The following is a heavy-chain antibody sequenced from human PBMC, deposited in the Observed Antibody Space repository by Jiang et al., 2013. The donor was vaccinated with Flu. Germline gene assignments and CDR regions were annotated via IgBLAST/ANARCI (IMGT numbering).Heavy chain of an antibody. Sequence: YISRSSGYTNYADSVKGRFTISRDNAKNSLYPQMNSLRAEDTAVYYCARFTAVTTGEYWGQGTLVTVSS. CDR2: ISRSSGYT. D-gene: IGHD4-17*01. J-gene: IGHJ4*02. V-gene: IGHV3-11*06. CDR3: ARFTAVTTGEY.